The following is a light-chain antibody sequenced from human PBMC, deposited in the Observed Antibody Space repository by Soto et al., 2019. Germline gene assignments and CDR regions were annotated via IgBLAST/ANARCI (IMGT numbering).Light chain of an antibody. V-gene: IGLV2-14*01. CDR1: SSDVGGYNY. J-gene: IGLJ3*02. CDR2: DVT. Sequence: QSVLTPPASVSGSPGQSITISCTATSSDVGGYNYVSWYQQYPGKAPQLMISDVTNRPSGVSNRFSGSKSGNTASLTISGLQAEDEADYYCSSYTSSSTLVFGGGTKVTVL. CDR3: SSYTSSSTLV.